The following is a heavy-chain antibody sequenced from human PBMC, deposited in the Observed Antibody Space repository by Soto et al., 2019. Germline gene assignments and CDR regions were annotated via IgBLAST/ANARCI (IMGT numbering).Heavy chain of an antibody. Sequence: ASVKVSCKANGYTFRNYAMHWVRQAPGQGLEWMGWINGGNGNTKYSQKFQGRVTITRDTSASTAYMELSSLRSEDTAVYYCARDGPIYDILSARYFYGMDVWGQGTTVTVSS. CDR1: GYTFRNYA. V-gene: IGHV1-3*01. CDR2: INGGNGNT. CDR3: ARDGPIYDILSARYFYGMDV. D-gene: IGHD3-9*01. J-gene: IGHJ6*02.